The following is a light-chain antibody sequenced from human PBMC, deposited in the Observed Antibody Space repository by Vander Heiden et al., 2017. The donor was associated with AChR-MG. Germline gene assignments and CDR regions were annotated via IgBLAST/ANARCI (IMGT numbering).Light chain of an antibody. CDR1: SSDVGGYNY. J-gene: IGLJ2*01. V-gene: IGLV2-14*03. Sequence: QSALTQPASVSGSPGQSITISCTGTSSDVGGYNYVSWYQQHPGKAPKVLIFDVSNRPSGVSNRFSGSKSGNTASLTISGLQPEDEADYYCSSYTSSSPLEVFGGGTTLTVL. CDR3: SSYTSSSPLEV. CDR2: DVS.